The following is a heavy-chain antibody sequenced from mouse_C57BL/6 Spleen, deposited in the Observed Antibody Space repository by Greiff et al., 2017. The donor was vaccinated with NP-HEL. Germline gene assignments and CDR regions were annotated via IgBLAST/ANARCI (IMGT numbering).Heavy chain of an antibody. J-gene: IGHJ1*03. D-gene: IGHD1-2*01. CDR1: GYTFTSYW. Sequence: QVQLQQPGAELVRPGSSVKLSCKASGYTFTSYWMHWVKQRPIQGLEWIGNIDPSDSETHYNQKFKDKATLTVDKSSSTAYMQLSSLTSEDSAVYYCARSLLREGYFDVWGTGTTVTVSS. CDR2: IDPSDSET. CDR3: ARSLLREGYFDV. V-gene: IGHV1-52*01.